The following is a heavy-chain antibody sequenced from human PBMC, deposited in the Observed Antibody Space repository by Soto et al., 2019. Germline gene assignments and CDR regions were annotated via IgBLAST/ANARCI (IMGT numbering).Heavy chain of an antibody. CDR1: EVSFSDYT. CDR2: ITGNSEYK. CDR3: ARSGELLQTFDS. D-gene: IGHD1-26*01. V-gene: IGHV3-21*06. Sequence: GGSLRLSCLFSEVSFSDYTMNGVRQAPGKGLQWVSPITGNSEYKYYAGSVKGRFTVSRDNAKNSLYLQMNSLTVEDTAVYYCARSGELLQTFDSWGQGTLVTVSS. J-gene: IGHJ4*02.